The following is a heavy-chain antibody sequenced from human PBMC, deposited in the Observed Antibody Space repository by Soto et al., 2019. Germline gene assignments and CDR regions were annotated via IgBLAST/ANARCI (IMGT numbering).Heavy chain of an antibody. Sequence: PSETLSLTCAVYGGSFSDYSRTWIRQPPGKGLEWIGEINHSGSTYYNPSLKSRVTISVDTSKNQFSLKLTSVTAADTAVYYCARGGLLPDYWGQGTLVTVSS. D-gene: IGHD6-19*01. CDR2: INHSGST. CDR3: ARGGLLPDY. CDR1: GGSFSDYS. J-gene: IGHJ4*02. V-gene: IGHV4-34*01.